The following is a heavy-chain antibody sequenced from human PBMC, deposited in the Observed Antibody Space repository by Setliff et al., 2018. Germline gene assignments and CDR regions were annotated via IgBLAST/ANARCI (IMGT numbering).Heavy chain of an antibody. Sequence: GASVKVSCKASGYSFTNYDINWVRQATGQGLEWMGWINPNSGNTNYAQKFQGRVTITTDESTSTAYMELSSLRSEDTAVYYCARDRAYYDILTGYYTHDAFDIWGQGTMVTVSS. CDR1: GYSFTNYD. D-gene: IGHD3-9*01. J-gene: IGHJ3*02. V-gene: IGHV1-8*03. CDR3: ARDRAYYDILTGYYTHDAFDI. CDR2: INPNSGNT.